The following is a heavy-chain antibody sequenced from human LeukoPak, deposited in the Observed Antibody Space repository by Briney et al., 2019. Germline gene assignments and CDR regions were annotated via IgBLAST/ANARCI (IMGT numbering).Heavy chain of an antibody. D-gene: IGHD3-10*01. V-gene: IGHV3-30*18. CDR3: AKDATMVRGARYYYYGMDV. Sequence: GRSLRLSCAASGFTFSSYGMHWVRQAPGKGLEWVAVISYDGSNKYYADSVKGRFTISRDNSKNTLYLQMNSLRAEGTAVYYCAKDATMVRGARYYYYGMDVWGKGTTVTVSS. J-gene: IGHJ6*04. CDR2: ISYDGSNK. CDR1: GFTFSSYG.